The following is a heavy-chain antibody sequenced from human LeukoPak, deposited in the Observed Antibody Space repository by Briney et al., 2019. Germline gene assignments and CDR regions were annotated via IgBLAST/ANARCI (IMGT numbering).Heavy chain of an antibody. J-gene: IGHJ4*02. Sequence: ASVNVSCKASGGTFSSYAISWVRQAPGQGLEWMGRIIPILGIANYAQKFQGRVTITADKSTSTAYMELSGLRSEDTAVYYCARDLAFPDYYDSSGPKGDYWGQGTLVTVSS. CDR1: GGTFSSYA. V-gene: IGHV1-69*04. CDR3: ARDLAFPDYYDSSGPKGDY. D-gene: IGHD3-22*01. CDR2: IIPILGIA.